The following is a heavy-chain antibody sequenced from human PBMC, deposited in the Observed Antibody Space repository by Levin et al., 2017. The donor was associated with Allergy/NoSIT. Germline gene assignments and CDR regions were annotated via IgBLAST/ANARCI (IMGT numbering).Heavy chain of an antibody. CDR2: IYASGST. V-gene: IGHV4-61*02. J-gene: IGHJ6*03. D-gene: IGHD5-18*01. CDR3: ARDRRGSNYDHYSDNYYYYMDV. Sequence: LRLSCAVSGCSISSGSYSWSWIRQPAGKGLEWIGRIYASGSTNYSPSLKSRVTITVDTSKNRFSLNLSPVTAADTAVYYCARDRRGSNYDHYSDNYYYYMDVWGKGTTVTVSS. CDR1: GCSISSGSYS.